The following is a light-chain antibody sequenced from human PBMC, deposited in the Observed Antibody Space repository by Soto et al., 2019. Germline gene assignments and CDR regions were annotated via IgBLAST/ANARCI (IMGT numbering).Light chain of an antibody. CDR3: QQGYNSPFT. V-gene: IGKV1-39*01. J-gene: IGKJ2*01. CDR2: SAA. Sequence: DIQMTQSPSTLSASVGDRVTITCRASQTISRYLNWYQQKAGKAPKVLIYSAATLQSGVPPRFSGSGSGTDFTLTISSLQPEDFATYFCQQGYNSPFTFGQGTKVEMK. CDR1: QTISRY.